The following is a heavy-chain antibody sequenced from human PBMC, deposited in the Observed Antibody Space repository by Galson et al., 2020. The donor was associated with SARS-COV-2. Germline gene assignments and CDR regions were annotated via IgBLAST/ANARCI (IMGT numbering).Heavy chain of an antibody. V-gene: IGHV4-31*03. CDR1: GDSISNGGYH. Sequence: ASETLSLTCTVSGDSISNGGYHWSWIRQHPGKGLEWIGDIDDSGITHYNPSLKSRTTISVDTSKNQFSLKLRSVTAADTAVYYCARDRGKIELWKTGGGCDYWGQGALVTVSS. CDR3: ARDRGKIELWKTGGGCDY. D-gene: IGHD3-16*01. CDR2: IDDSGIT. J-gene: IGHJ4*02.